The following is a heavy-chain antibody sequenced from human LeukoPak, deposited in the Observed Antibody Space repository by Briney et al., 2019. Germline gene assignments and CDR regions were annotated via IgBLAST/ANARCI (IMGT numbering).Heavy chain of an antibody. CDR2: ISYDGSNK. D-gene: IGHD3-22*01. J-gene: IGHJ4*02. V-gene: IGHV3-30*18. Sequence: PGRSLRLSCAASGFTFSSYGMHWVRQAPGKGLEWVAVISYDGSNKYYADSVKGRFTISRDNSKNTLYLQMNSLRAEDTAAYYCAKGEAYYDSSGVFDYWGQGTLVTVSS. CDR1: GFTFSSYG. CDR3: AKGEAYYDSSGVFDY.